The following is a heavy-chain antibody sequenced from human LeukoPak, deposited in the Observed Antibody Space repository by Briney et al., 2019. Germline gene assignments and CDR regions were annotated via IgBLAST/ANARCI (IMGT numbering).Heavy chain of an antibody. CDR2: ISYSGST. V-gene: IGHV4-59*01. J-gene: IGHJ6*03. CDR3: ARGMYSSSRLVYYYMDV. D-gene: IGHD6-6*01. CDR1: GGSISSYY. Sequence: SETLSLTCSVSGGSISSYYWSWIRQPPGKGLEWIGYISYSGSTNYNPSLKSRVTISVHTSKNQFSLKLRSVTAADTAVYYCARGMYSSSRLVYYYMDVWGKGTTVTVSS.